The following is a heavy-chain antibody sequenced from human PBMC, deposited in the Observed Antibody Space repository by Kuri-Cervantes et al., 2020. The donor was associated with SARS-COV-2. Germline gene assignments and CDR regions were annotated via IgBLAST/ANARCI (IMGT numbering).Heavy chain of an antibody. J-gene: IGHJ4*02. CDR1: GDSVSSNSAG. CDR2: TCYRSKWYH. Sequence: SCAISGDSVSSNSAGWNWIRQSPSRGLEWLGRTCYRSKWYHDYAVSVKSRIIINPDTSKNQFSLQLSSVTPEDTAVYYCARVTTGTLDYRGQGTLVTVSS. D-gene: IGHD1-1*01. CDR3: ARVTTGTLDY. V-gene: IGHV6-1*01.